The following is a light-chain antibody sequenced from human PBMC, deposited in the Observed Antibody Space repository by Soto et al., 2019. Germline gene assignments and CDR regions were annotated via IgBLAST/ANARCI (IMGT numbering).Light chain of an antibody. CDR3: AVWDDRLNGHV. J-gene: IGLJ1*01. V-gene: IGLV1-44*01. CDR2: TND. CDR1: SSNMGSNT. Sequence: QSVLTQPPSASGTPGQRVTISCYGSSSNMGSNTVHWFQQFPGTAPRLLISTNDQRPSGVPYRFIGSNSGSSASLAISGLQFEDEADYYCAVWDDRLNGHVFGTGTKVTVL.